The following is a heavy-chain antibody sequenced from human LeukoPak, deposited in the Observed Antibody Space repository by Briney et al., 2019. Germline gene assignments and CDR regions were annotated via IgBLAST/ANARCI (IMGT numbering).Heavy chain of an antibody. J-gene: IGHJ4*02. CDR3: AREMRSPRGGFDY. V-gene: IGHV4-39*07. D-gene: IGHD3-10*01. CDR2: MYYSGST. Sequence: SETLSLTCTVSSGSITSSSYYWGWIRQPPGMGLEWIGSMYYSGSTYYNPSLKSRFTISVDTSKSQFSLKLSSVTAADPAVHYCAREMRSPRGGFDYWDQGPLVTVSS. CDR1: SGSITSSSYY.